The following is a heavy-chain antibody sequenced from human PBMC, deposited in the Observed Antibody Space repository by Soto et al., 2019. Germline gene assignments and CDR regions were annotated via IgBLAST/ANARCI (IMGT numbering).Heavy chain of an antibody. Sequence: QVQLVESGGGVVQPGRSLRLSCAASGFTFNTYGFHWVRQAPGKGLEWVAVVWSDGNNKYYADSVKGRFTISRDSSKNTLYLQMNSLRVEDTAVYYCASIQLDTIMALDYWGQGTPVTVSS. J-gene: IGHJ4*02. D-gene: IGHD1-1*01. CDR2: VWSDGNNK. V-gene: IGHV3-33*01. CDR3: ASIQLDTIMALDY. CDR1: GFTFNTYG.